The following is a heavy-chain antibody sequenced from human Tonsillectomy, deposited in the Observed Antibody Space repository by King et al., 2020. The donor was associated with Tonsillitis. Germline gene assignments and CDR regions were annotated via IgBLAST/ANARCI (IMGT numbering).Heavy chain of an antibody. V-gene: IGHV4-59*11. D-gene: IGHD3-22*01. CDR3: ARTGYYDTSGYYSA. CDR1: GASISSHY. CDR2: ISNTGSP. J-gene: IGHJ4*02. Sequence: VQLQESGPGLVKPSETLSLTCTVSGASISSHYWSWIRQPPGKGLEWIGFISNTGSPYYNPSLQSRFSMSVDTSKNQFILKMTAVTAADTAVYYCARTGYYDTSGYYSAGGQGALVTVSS.